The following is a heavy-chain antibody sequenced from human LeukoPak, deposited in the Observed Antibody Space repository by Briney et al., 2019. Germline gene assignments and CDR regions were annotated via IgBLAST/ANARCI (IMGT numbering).Heavy chain of an antibody. CDR2: MNPNSGNT. CDR3: ARGGYYGSGSYFEGSAPSWFDP. Sequence: ASVKVSCKASGYTFTSYDINWVRQATGQGLEWMGWMNPNSGNTGYAQKFQGRVTITRNTSISTAYMELSSLRSEDTAVYYCARGGYYGSGSYFEGSAPSWFDPWGQGTLVTVSS. J-gene: IGHJ5*02. CDR1: GYTFTSYD. D-gene: IGHD3-10*01. V-gene: IGHV1-8*03.